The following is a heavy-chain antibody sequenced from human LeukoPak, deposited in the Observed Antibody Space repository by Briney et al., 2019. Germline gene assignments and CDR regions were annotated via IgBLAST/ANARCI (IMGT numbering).Heavy chain of an antibody. V-gene: IGHV4-4*02. CDR1: GGSISSTNW. D-gene: IGHD1-26*01. J-gene: IGHJ4*02. CDR2: IFQSGRT. CDR3: ARGPGSGTYWAFDY. Sequence: PSETLSLTCAVSGGSISSTNWWSWVRQPPGKGLEWIGEIFQSGRTNYNPSLKSRVTISVDTSKNQFSLKLSSVTAGDTAVYYCARGPGSGTYWAFDYWGQGTLVTVSS.